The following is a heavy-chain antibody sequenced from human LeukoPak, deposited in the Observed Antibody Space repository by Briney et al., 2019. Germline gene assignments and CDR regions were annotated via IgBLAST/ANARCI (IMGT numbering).Heavy chain of an antibody. CDR2: MNPNSGNT. CDR3: ASNFWSGDYYYGMDV. J-gene: IGHJ6*02. D-gene: IGHD3-3*01. Sequence: ASVKVSCKASGYTFTSYDINWVRQATGQGLEWMGWMNPNSGNTGYAQKFQGRVTMTRNTSISTAYMELSSLRSEDTAVYCCASNFWSGDYYYGMDVWGQGTTVTVSS. V-gene: IGHV1-8*01. CDR1: GYTFTSYD.